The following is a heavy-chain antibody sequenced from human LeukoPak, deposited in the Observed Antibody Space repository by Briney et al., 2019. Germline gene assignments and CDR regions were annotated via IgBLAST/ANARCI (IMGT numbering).Heavy chain of an antibody. CDR2: IYHSGST. D-gene: IGHD3-10*02. J-gene: IGHJ4*02. Sequence: PSETLSLTCTASGGSISSYYWSWIRQPPGKGLEWIGSIYHSGSTYYNPSLKSRVTISVDTSKNQFSLKLSSVTAADTAVYYCCITMSSGDFDYWGQGTLVTVSS. CDR3: CITMSSGDFDY. CDR1: GGSISSYY. V-gene: IGHV4-59*04.